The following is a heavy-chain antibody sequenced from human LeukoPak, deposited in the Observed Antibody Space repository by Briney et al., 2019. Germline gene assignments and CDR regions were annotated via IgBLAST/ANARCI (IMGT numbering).Heavy chain of an antibody. J-gene: IGHJ5*02. V-gene: IGHV3-23*01. CDR3: ARDYFGP. Sequence: GGSLRLSCAASGFTFSIYAMSWVRQAPGKGLEWVSAITGGGGSTYYADYADSVKGRFTISRDNSKNTLYLQMNSLRAEDTAVYYCARDYFGPWGQGTLVTVSS. CDR1: GFTFSIYA. CDR2: ITGGGGST.